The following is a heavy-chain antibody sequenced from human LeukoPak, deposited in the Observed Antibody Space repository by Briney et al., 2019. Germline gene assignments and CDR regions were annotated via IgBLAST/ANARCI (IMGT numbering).Heavy chain of an antibody. CDR2: INPSGGST. J-gene: IGHJ5*02. CDR1: GYTFTSYY. CDR3: AKLYSGSYYWFDP. D-gene: IGHD1-26*01. Sequence: ASVKVSCKASGYTFTSYYMHWVRQAPGQGLEWMGIINPSGGSTSYAQKFQGRVTMTRDTSISTAYMELSSLRSEDTAVYYCAKLYSGSYYWFDPWGQGTLVTVSS. V-gene: IGHV1-46*01.